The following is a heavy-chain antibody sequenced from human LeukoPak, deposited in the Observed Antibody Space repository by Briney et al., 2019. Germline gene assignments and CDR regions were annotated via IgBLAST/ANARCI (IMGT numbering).Heavy chain of an antibody. CDR3: ATPVGGVWSFDY. D-gene: IGHD2-15*01. CDR2: IKQDESEK. V-gene: IGHV3-7*01. CDR1: GFTFSNYW. Sequence: GGSLRLSCAASGFTFSNYWMTWVRQAPGKGLEWVANIKQDESEKYYVDSVKGRFTVSRDNSKNSVYLQMNSLRAEDTAMYYCATPVGGVWSFDYWGRGTLVTVSS. J-gene: IGHJ4*02.